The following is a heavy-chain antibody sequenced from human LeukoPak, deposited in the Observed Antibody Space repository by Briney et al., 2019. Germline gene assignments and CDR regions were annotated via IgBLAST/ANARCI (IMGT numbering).Heavy chain of an antibody. V-gene: IGHV3-23*01. Sequence: PGGSLRLSCAASGFTFSSYAMSWVRQAPGKGLEWVSAISGSDGSTYYADSVKGRFTISRDNSKNTMYLQMNSLRAEDTAVYYCARPLRINCGMDVWGQGTTVTVSS. CDR3: ARPLRINCGMDV. D-gene: IGHD3-3*01. CDR1: GFTFSSYA. CDR2: ISGSDGST. J-gene: IGHJ6*02.